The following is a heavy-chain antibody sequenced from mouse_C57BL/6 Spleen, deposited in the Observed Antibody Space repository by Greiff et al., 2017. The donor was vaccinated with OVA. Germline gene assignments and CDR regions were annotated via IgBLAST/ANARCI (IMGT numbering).Heavy chain of an antibody. CDR2: IWGAGST. V-gene: IGHV2-3*01. Sequence: QVQLKESGPGLVAPSQSLSITCPVSGFSLTSYGVSWVRPPPGKGLEWLGVIWGAGSTNYHSALISRLSISKDNSKSQGFLKLNRLQTDDTATYYCASDSSGYGGAWFAYWGQGTLVTVSA. D-gene: IGHD3-2*02. CDR3: ASDSSGYGGAWFAY. CDR1: GFSLTSYG. J-gene: IGHJ3*01.